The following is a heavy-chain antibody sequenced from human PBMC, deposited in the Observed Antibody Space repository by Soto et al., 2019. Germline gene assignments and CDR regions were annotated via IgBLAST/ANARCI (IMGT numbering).Heavy chain of an antibody. J-gene: IGHJ5*02. CDR1: GYTFTRYA. V-gene: IGHV1-3*04. CDR2: INTGNGNT. Sequence: QVQLVQSGDEVKKPGASVKVSCKASGYTFTRYAMHWVRQAPGQGLEWMGWINTGNGNTHYSQKFQGRVTFTRDASATTAYMELSSLTSEDTAVYFCARNVDWFDPWGQGTLVTVSS. CDR3: ARNVDWFDP.